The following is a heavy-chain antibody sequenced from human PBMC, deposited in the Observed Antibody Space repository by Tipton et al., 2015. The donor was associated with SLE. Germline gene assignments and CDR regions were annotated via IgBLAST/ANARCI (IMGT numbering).Heavy chain of an antibody. CDR1: GDSISNHY. CDR2: IYTSGST. D-gene: IGHD2-21*01. Sequence: TLSLTCTVSGDSISNHYWSWIRQPAGKGLEWIVRIYTSGSTIYNPSLQSRVSVSVDRSKNEVSLRLRAVTAADTAMYFCARERDCGSDCFGSYYYYMDVWGKGTTVIVSS. V-gene: IGHV4-4*07. CDR3: ARERDCGSDCFGSYYYYMDV. J-gene: IGHJ6*03.